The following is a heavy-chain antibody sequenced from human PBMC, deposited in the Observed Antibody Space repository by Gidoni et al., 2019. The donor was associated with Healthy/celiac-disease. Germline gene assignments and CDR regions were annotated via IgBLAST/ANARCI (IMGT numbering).Heavy chain of an antibody. CDR2: ISGSGGST. V-gene: IGHV3-23*01. J-gene: IGHJ3*02. Sequence: EVQLLESGGGLVQPGGSLRLSCAASGFPFSSYAMSWVRQAPGKGLEWVSAISGSGGSTYYADSVKGRFTISRDNSKNTLYLQMNSLRAEDTAVYYCATSYWSLDTAMINDAFDIWGQGTMVTVSS. CDR3: ATSYWSLDTAMINDAFDI. D-gene: IGHD5-18*01. CDR1: GFPFSSYA.